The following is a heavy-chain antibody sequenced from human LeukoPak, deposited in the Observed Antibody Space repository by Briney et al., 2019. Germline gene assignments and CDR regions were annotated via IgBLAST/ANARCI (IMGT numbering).Heavy chain of an antibody. V-gene: IGHV1-46*01. D-gene: IGHD3-22*01. CDR1: GYTFTSNY. CDR2: LNPSGGST. CDR3: ARGDYYDRSGWFDP. Sequence: ASVKVSCKASGYTFTSNYVHWVRQAPGQGLEWMGILNPSGGSTSYAQNFQGRVTMTRDSSTSTVYMELSNLSSEDTAVYYCARGDYYDRSGWFDPWGQGTLVTVSS. J-gene: IGHJ5*02.